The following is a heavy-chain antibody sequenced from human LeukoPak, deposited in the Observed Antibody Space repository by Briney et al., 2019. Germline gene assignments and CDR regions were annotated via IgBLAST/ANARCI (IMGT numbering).Heavy chain of an antibody. V-gene: IGHV3-30*03. CDR1: GFTFSSYG. CDR3: ARGRVDY. Sequence: PGGSLRLSCAASGFTFSSYGMHWVRQAPGKGLEWVAVISYDGSNKYYADFVKGRFTISRDNSKNTLYLQMNSLGAEDTAVYYCARGRVDYWGQGTLVTVSS. CDR2: ISYDGSNK. J-gene: IGHJ4*02.